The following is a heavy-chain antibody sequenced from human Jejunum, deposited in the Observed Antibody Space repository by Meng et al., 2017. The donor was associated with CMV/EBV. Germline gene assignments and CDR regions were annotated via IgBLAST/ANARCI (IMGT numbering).Heavy chain of an antibody. Sequence: AVSGFTVSSNYMSWVRQAPGKGLEWVSVIYAGGSAYYADSVKDRFTISRDNSKNTLYLQMNSLRAEDTAVYYCARGTIAAELFDYWGQG. CDR2: IYAGGSA. V-gene: IGHV3-53*01. J-gene: IGHJ4*02. CDR1: GFTVSSNY. CDR3: ARGTIAAELFDY. D-gene: IGHD6-6*01.